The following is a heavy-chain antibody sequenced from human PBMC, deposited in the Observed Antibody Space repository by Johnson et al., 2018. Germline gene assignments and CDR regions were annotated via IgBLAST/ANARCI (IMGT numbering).Heavy chain of an antibody. J-gene: IGHJ4*02. CDR2: VSYDGTKK. CDR1: GFTFSSYG. V-gene: IGHV3-30*03. Sequence: QVQLVQSGGGVVQPGRSLRLSCAASGFTFSSYGMHWVRQAPGKGLEWVAVVSYDGTKKYYADSVKGRLTISRDNSKNTLYLQMNSLRAEDTAVYYCGTNFPYFDNWGQGTLVTVSS. CDR3: GTNFPYFDN. D-gene: IGHD2/OR15-2a*01.